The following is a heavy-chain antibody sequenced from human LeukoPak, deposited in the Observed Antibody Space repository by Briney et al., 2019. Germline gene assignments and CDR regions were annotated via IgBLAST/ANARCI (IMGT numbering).Heavy chain of an antibody. Sequence: GGSLRLSCAASGFDFGNYATHWVRQAPGKGLQWVSGINWSSKMVAYAASVKGRFTISGDNAKNSLYLQMNSLTSEDTAFYFCAKGSLEMATVDFEFWGQGTLVTVSS. V-gene: IGHV3-9*01. D-gene: IGHD5-24*01. J-gene: IGHJ4*02. CDR1: GFDFGNYA. CDR3: AKGSLEMATVDFEF. CDR2: INWSSKMV.